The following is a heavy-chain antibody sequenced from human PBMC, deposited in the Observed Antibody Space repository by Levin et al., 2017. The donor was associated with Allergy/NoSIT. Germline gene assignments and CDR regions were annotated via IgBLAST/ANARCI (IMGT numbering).Heavy chain of an antibody. V-gene: IGHV3-11*01. Sequence: LSLTCAASGFSFSDYSMSWVRQAPGKGLEWVSYINSLGNTIYYAASVKGRFTISRDNVQKSLYLQMNRLRVEDTAVYYCAKGMIVSSGSDYWGQGTLVTVSS. CDR1: GFSFSDYS. CDR3: AKGMIVSSGSDY. D-gene: IGHD3-22*01. J-gene: IGHJ4*02. CDR2: INSLGNTI.